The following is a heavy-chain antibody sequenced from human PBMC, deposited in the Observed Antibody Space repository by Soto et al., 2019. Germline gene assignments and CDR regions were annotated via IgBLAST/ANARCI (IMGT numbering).Heavy chain of an antibody. J-gene: IGHJ6*02. CDR1: GYTFTSYG. D-gene: IGHD6-19*01. Sequence: ASVKVSCKASGYTFTSYGISWVRQAPGQGLEWMGWISAYNGNTNYAQKLQGRVTMTTDTSTSTAYMELRSLRSDDTAVYYCARPFPGIAVAGTRYYYYGMDVWGQGTTVTVS. CDR2: ISAYNGNT. CDR3: ARPFPGIAVAGTRYYYYGMDV. V-gene: IGHV1-18*04.